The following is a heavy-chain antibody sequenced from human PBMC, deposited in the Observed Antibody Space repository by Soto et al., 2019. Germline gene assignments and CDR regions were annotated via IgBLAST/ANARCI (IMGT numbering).Heavy chain of an antibody. CDR2: IYYSGST. CDR3: ARMSSSSLYYFDY. Sequence: SETLSLTCTVSGGSISSSSYYWGWIRQPPGKGLEWIGGIYYSGSTYYNPSLKSRVTISVDTSKNQFSLKLSSVTAADTAVYYCARMSSSSLYYFDYWGQGTLVTVSS. D-gene: IGHD6-6*01. CDR1: GGSISSSSYY. V-gene: IGHV4-39*01. J-gene: IGHJ4*02.